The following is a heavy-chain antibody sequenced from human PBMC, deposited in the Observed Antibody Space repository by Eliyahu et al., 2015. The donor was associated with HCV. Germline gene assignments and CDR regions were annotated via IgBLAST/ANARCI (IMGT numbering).Heavy chain of an antibody. J-gene: IGHJ6*02. D-gene: IGHD6-6*01. CDR1: GFTFTXSA. Sequence: QMQLVQSGPEVKKPGTSVKVSCKASGFTFTXSAVXWVRQARGQRLEWIGWIVVGSGNTNYAQKFQERVTITRDMSTSTAYMELSSLRSEDTAVYYCAADRIFPYSSSGARYYYGMDVWGQGTTVTVSS. V-gene: IGHV1-58*01. CDR3: AADRIFPYSSSGARYYYGMDV. CDR2: IVVGSGNT.